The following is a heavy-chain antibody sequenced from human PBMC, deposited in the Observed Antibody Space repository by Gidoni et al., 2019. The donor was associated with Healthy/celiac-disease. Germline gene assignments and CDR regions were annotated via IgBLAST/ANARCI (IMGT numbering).Heavy chain of an antibody. D-gene: IGHD3-3*01. CDR2: IYYSGST. CDR3: ARAFWSGYTREANWFDP. V-gene: IGHV4-31*03. CDR1: GGSISSGGYY. J-gene: IGHJ5*02. Sequence: QVQLQESGPGLVKPSQTLSLTCTVSGGSISSGGYYWSWIRQHPGKGLEWIGYIYYSGSTYYNPSLKSRVTISVDTSKNQFSLKLSSVTAADTAVYYCARAFWSGYTREANWFDPWGQGTLVTVSS.